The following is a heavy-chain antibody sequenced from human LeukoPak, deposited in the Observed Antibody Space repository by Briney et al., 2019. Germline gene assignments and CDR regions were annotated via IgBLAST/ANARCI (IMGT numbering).Heavy chain of an antibody. Sequence: ASVKVSCKVSGCTLTELSMHWVRQAPGKGLEWMGGFDPEDGETIYAQKFQGRVTMTEDTSTDTAYMELSSLRSEDTAVYYCATNIVGATGMGYFDYWGQGTLVTVSS. CDR2: FDPEDGET. V-gene: IGHV1-24*01. CDR3: ATNIVGATGMGYFDY. CDR1: GCTLTELS. D-gene: IGHD1-26*01. J-gene: IGHJ4*02.